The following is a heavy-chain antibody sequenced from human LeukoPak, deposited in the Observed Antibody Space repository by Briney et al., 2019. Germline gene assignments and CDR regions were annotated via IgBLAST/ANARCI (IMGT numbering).Heavy chain of an antibody. CDR1: GGTFSSYA. CDR3: ARDSGYVGYYYYYMDV. CDR2: IIPIFGTA. D-gene: IGHD5-12*01. J-gene: IGHJ6*03. V-gene: IGHV1-69*05. Sequence: ASVKVSCKASGGTFSSYAISWVRQAPGQGLEWMGRIIPIFGTANYAQKFQGRVTITTDESTSTAYMELSSLRSEDTAVYYCARDSGYVGYYYYYMDVRGKGTTVTVSS.